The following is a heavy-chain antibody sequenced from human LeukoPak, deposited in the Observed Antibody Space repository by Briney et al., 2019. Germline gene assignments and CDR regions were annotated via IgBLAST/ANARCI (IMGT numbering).Heavy chain of an antibody. CDR3: ARELSYSSGWFQYSDY. V-gene: IGHV3-7*01. Sequence: GGSLRLSCAASGFTVSSNYMSWVRQAPGKGLEWVANIKQDGSEKYYVDSVKGRFTISRDNAKNSLYLQMNSLRAEDTAVYYCARELSYSSGWFQYSDYWGQGTLVTVSS. CDR1: GFTVSSNY. CDR2: IKQDGSEK. D-gene: IGHD6-19*01. J-gene: IGHJ4*02.